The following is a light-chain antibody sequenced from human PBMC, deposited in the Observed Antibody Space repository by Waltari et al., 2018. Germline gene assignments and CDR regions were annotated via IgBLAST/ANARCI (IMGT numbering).Light chain of an antibody. Sequence: QSALTQPRSVSGSPGPSVPITCSGTSSDIGNSNFVSWYQQHPGNAPTLLIYDVVKRPSGVPDRFSGSKSGNTASLTISGLQTEDEGDYYCCSYSGSYTFVFGGGTQLTVL. CDR2: DVV. CDR1: SSDIGNSNF. V-gene: IGLV2-11*01. CDR3: CSYSGSYTFV. J-gene: IGLJ7*01.